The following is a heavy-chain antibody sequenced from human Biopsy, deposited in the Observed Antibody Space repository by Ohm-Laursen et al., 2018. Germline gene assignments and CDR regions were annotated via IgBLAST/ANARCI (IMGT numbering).Heavy chain of an antibody. CDR3: ARRGSGDYYFDY. D-gene: IGHD4-17*01. CDR2: ITWSGGTT. J-gene: IGHJ4*02. Sequence: SLRLSCTAPGFTFDDYGMTWVRQVPGKGLEWVPGITWSGGTTSYVDSVKGRFTISRDNAKKSLYLQMNSLRAEDTALYHCARRGSGDYYFDYWGQGTLVTVSS. CDR1: GFTFDDYG. V-gene: IGHV3-20*01.